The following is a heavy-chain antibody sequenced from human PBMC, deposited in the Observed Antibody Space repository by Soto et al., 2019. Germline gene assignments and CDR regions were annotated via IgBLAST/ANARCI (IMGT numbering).Heavy chain of an antibody. CDR2: ITYNGNE. V-gene: IGHV3-30*04. J-gene: IGHJ6*02. D-gene: IGHD6-13*01. Sequence: AESLRLSCAASGFTFSSYTMHWVRQAPGKGLEWVAVITYNGNEYYTDSVRGRFTISRDGSRTTVYLQMNSLRPGDTALYYCARELMPAAGSGDFYAMDVWGQGTTVTVSS. CDR1: GFTFSSYT. CDR3: ARELMPAAGSGDFYAMDV.